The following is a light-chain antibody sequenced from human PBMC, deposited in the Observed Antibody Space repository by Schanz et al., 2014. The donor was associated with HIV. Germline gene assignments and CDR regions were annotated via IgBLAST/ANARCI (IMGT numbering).Light chain of an antibody. CDR1: SSDIGGYNY. V-gene: IGLV2-8*01. CDR3: SSYATFNNVV. Sequence: QSALTQPASVSGSPGQSITISCTGTSSDIGGYNYVSWYQQHPGKAPKLMIYEVNKRPSGVPDRFSGSKSGNTASLTVSGLQAEDEADYYCSSYATFNNVVFGGGTKLTVL. J-gene: IGLJ3*02. CDR2: EVN.